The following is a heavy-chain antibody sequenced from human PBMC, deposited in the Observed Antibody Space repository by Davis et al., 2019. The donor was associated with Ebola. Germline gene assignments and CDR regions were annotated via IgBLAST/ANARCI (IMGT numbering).Heavy chain of an antibody. D-gene: IGHD3-3*01. V-gene: IGHV1-46*01. CDR3: AKGLGVTIFGVNGMDV. CDR1: GYTFTSYY. CDR2: INPSSGST. J-gene: IGHJ6*02. Sequence: ASVKVSCKASGYTFTSYYMHWVRQAPGQGLEWMGIINPSSGSTDYAQKFQGRVTMTRDTSTSTVYMELSSLRSEDTAVYYCAKGLGVTIFGVNGMDVWGQGTTVTVSS.